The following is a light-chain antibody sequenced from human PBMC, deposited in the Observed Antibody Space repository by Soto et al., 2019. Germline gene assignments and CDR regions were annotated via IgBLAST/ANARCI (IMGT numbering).Light chain of an antibody. J-gene: IGKJ2*01. CDR1: QSVSSY. CDR2: DAS. CDR3: QQRSNWPKT. V-gene: IGKV3-11*01. Sequence: EIVLTQSPATLSLSPGERATLSCRASQSVSSYLAWYQQKPGQAPRLLIYDASNRATGIPARFSGSGSGTDFTLTISSLAPEDFAVYYCQQRSNWPKTFGQGTKLEI.